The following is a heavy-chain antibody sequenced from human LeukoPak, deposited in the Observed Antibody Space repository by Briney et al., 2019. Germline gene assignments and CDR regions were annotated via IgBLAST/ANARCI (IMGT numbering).Heavy chain of an antibody. D-gene: IGHD3-10*01. J-gene: IGHJ4*02. CDR1: GGSISSYY. V-gene: IGHV4-59*01. Sequence: SETLSLTCKVSGGSISSYYWSWIRQPPGKGLEWIGYIYYSGSTNYNPSLKSRVTISVDTSKNQFSLKLSSVTAADTAVYYCARVKVRRSFNGGYYFDYWGQGTLVTVSS. CDR3: ARVKVRRSFNGGYYFDY. CDR2: IYYSGST.